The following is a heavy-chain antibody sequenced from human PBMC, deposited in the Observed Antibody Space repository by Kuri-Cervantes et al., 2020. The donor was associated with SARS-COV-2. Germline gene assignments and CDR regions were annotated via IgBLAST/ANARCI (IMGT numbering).Heavy chain of an antibody. CDR3: AREGGSRYYFDY. D-gene: IGHD1-14*01. CDR1: GGSFSGYY. CDR2: INHSGST. Sequence: SETLSLTCAVYGGSFSGYYWSWIRQPPGKGLEWIGEINHSGSTNYNPSLKSRVTISVDTSKNQFSLKLSSVTAADTAVYYCAREGGSRYYFDYWGQGTPVTVSS. J-gene: IGHJ4*02. V-gene: IGHV4-34*01.